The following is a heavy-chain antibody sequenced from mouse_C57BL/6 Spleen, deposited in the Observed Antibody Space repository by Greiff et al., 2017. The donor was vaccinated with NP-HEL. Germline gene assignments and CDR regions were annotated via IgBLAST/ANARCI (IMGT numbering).Heavy chain of an antibody. Sequence: QVQLQQSGAELVRPGPSVTLSCKASGYTFTDYEMHWVKQTPVHGLEWIGAIDPETGGTAYNQKFKGKAILTADKSSSTAYMELRSLTSEDSAVYYCTCYYGSSSDYWGQGTTLTVSS. CDR2: IDPETGGT. CDR3: TCYYGSSSDY. V-gene: IGHV1-15*01. D-gene: IGHD1-1*01. CDR1: GYTFTDYE. J-gene: IGHJ2*01.